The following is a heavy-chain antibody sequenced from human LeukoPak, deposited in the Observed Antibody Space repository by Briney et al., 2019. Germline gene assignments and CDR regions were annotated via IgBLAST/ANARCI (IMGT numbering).Heavy chain of an antibody. Sequence: ASVKVSCKASGYTFTGYYMRWVRQAPGQGLEWMGWINPNSGGTNYAQKFQGRVTMTRDTSISTAYMELSRLRSDDTAVYYCARDLITMIVVVTPGDAFDIWGQGTMVTVSS. V-gene: IGHV1-2*02. CDR3: ARDLITMIVVVTPGDAFDI. CDR2: INPNSGGT. D-gene: IGHD3-22*01. CDR1: GYTFTGYY. J-gene: IGHJ3*02.